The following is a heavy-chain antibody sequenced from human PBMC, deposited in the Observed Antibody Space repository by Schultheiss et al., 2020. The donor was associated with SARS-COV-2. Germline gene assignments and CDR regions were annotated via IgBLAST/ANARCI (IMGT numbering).Heavy chain of an antibody. CDR1: GGSISSGGYY. J-gene: IGHJ4*02. D-gene: IGHD1-14*01. CDR3: ARSGGATIDY. V-gene: IGHV4-30-4*07. Sequence: SETLSLTCTVSGGSISSGGYYWSWIRQHPGKGLEWIGYIYYSGSTYYNPSLKSRVTISVDTSESQFSLKLGSVTAADTAVYYCARSGGATIDYWGQGTLVTVSS. CDR2: IYYSGST.